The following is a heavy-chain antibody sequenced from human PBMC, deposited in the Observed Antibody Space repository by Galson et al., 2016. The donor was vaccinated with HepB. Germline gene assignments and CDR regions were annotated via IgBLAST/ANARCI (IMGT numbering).Heavy chain of an antibody. Sequence: SLRLSCAASGFTFSNYDMHWVRQATGKSPEWVSSIGITGDTYYPGSVKGRFTISRESANNSLYLEMSSLRAEDTAVYYCARDFYAFWSGYYYYYMDVWGKGTTVTVSS. CDR1: GFTFSNYD. V-gene: IGHV3-13*01. CDR2: IGITGDT. J-gene: IGHJ6*03. D-gene: IGHD3-3*01. CDR3: ARDFYAFWSGYYYYYMDV.